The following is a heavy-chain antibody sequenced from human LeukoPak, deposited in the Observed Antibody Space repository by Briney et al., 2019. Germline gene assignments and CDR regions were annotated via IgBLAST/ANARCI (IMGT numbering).Heavy chain of an antibody. J-gene: IGHJ4*02. CDR3: ARSIRGGNSLIDY. V-gene: IGHV4-61*02. CDR1: GGSISSGSYY. D-gene: IGHD4-23*01. CDR2: IYTSGST. Sequence: SQTLSLTCTVSGGSISSGSYYWSWIRQPAGKGLEWIGRIYTSGSTNYNPSLKSRVTISVDTSKNQFSLKLSSVTAADTAVYYCARSIRGGNSLIDYWGQGTLVTVSS.